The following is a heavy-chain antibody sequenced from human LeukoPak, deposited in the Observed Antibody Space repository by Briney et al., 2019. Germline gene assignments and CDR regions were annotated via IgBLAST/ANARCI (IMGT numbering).Heavy chain of an antibody. Sequence: SETLSLTCTVSGGSISGYYWSWIRQPPGKGLEWIGYIYNSGSTNYNPSLKSRVTISLDTSKNQFSLNLSSVTAADTAVYYCARLGYFDYWGQGTLVTVSS. CDR1: GGSISGYY. D-gene: IGHD7-27*01. CDR3: ARLGYFDY. J-gene: IGHJ4*02. V-gene: IGHV4-4*08. CDR2: IYNSGST.